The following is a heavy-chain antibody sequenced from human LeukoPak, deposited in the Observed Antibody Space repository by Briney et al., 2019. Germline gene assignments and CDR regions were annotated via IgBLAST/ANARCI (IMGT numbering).Heavy chain of an antibody. CDR1: GFTFSRYA. CDR2: ISYDANIGSNK. V-gene: IGHV3-30-3*01. CDR3: ARDGGYDFWSGYYQDY. D-gene: IGHD3-3*01. Sequence: GGSLRLSCAASGFTFSRYAMHWVRQAPGKGLEWVALISYDANIGSNKYYADSVKGRFTISRDNSKNTLYLQMNSLRAEDTAVYYCARDGGYDFWSGYYQDYWGQGTLVTVSS. J-gene: IGHJ4*02.